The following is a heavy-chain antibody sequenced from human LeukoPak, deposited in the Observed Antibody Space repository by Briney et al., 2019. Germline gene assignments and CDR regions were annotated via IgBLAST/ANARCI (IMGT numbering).Heavy chain of an antibody. CDR3: ARAAGVTAVVTHFDY. CDR2: ISGSGGST. Sequence: PGGSLRLSCAASGFTFSSYSMSWVRQAPGKGLEWVSAISGSGGSTYYADSVKGRFTISRDNSKNTLYLQMNSLRAEDTAVYFCARAAGVTAVVTHFDYWGQGTLVTVSS. J-gene: IGHJ4*02. CDR1: GFTFSSYS. D-gene: IGHD4-23*01. V-gene: IGHV3-23*01.